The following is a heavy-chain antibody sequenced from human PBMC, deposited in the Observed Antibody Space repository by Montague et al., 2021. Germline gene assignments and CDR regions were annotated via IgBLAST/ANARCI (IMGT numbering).Heavy chain of an antibody. CDR1: GGSISSSSYY. CDR3: ASLTLRPFEP. J-gene: IGHJ5*02. Sequence: SETLSLTYTVSGGSISSSSYYWGWIRQPPGKGLEWIGSIYYSGSTYHNPSLKSRVTISVDTPKNQYSLKLSSVTAADTAVYYCASLTLRPFEPWGQGTLVTVSS. V-gene: IGHV4-39*01. CDR2: IYYSGST. D-gene: IGHD2-15*01.